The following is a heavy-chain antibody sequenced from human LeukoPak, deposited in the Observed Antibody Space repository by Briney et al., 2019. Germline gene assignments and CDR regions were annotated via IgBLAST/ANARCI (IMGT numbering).Heavy chain of an antibody. CDR1: GFTFSSYW. D-gene: IGHD3-16*02. CDR2: INQDGSEK. J-gene: IGHJ5*02. V-gene: IGHV3-7*04. Sequence: PWGSLRLSCAASGFTFSSYWMNWVRQAPGKGLEWVANINQDGSEKHYVDSVKGRFTISRDNAKNSLYLQMNSLRAEDTAVYYCARGGFRFFAHWGQGTLVTVSS. CDR3: ARGGFRFFAH.